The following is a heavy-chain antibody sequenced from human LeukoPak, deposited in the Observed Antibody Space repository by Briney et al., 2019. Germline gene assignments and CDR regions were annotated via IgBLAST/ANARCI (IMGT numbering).Heavy chain of an antibody. CDR2: ISGSGGST. V-gene: IGHV3-23*01. D-gene: IGHD3-10*01. Sequence: PGGSLRLSCAASGFTFSSYAMSWVRQAPGKGLEWVSAISGSGGSTYYADSVKGRFTISRDNSKNTLYLQMNSLRAEDTAVYYCAKCGASRRFGEKVDVWGQGTTVTVSS. CDR3: AKCGASRRFGEKVDV. J-gene: IGHJ6*02. CDR1: GFTFSSYA.